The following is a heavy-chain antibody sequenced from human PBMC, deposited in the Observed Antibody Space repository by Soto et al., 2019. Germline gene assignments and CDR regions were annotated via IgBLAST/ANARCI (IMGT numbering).Heavy chain of an antibody. Sequence: PSVTLSLTCTLSGGSISSGHYYWSWIRQPPGKGLEWIGYIYYSGSTYYYPSLKRRVTISVDTSKNQFSLKLSSVTAADAAVYYCGRLLYYYDSSGYSDYWGQGTLVTVSS. J-gene: IGHJ4*02. CDR3: GRLLYYYDSSGYSDY. D-gene: IGHD3-22*01. CDR2: IYYSGST. V-gene: IGHV4-30-4*01. CDR1: GGSISSGHYY.